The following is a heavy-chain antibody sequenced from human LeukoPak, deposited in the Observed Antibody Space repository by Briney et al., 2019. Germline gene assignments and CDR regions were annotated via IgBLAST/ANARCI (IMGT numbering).Heavy chain of an antibody. CDR3: AREGYYDSSGYGVY. J-gene: IGHJ4*02. Sequence: GGSLRLSCAASGFIFSSSWMYWVRQAPGRGLVWVSRINNDGSSTTYADSVKGRFTISRDNAKNSLYLQMNSLRAEDTAVYYCAREGYYDSSGYGVYWGQGTLVTVSS. V-gene: IGHV3-74*01. CDR2: INNDGSST. CDR1: GFIFSSSW. D-gene: IGHD3-22*01.